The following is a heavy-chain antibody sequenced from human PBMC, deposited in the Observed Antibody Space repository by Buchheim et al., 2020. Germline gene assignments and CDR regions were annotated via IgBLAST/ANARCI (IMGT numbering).Heavy chain of an antibody. D-gene: IGHD3-3*01. CDR3: ARAGRFLEWLLYRSDYHYGMDV. CDR2: INHSGST. V-gene: IGHV4-34*01. Sequence: QVQLQQWGAGLLKPSETLSLTCAVYGGSFSGYYWSWIRQPPGKGLEWIGEINHSGSTNYNPSLKSRVTISVDTSKNQFSLKLSSVTAADTAVYYCARAGRFLEWLLYRSDYHYGMDVWGQGTT. J-gene: IGHJ6*02. CDR1: GGSFSGYY.